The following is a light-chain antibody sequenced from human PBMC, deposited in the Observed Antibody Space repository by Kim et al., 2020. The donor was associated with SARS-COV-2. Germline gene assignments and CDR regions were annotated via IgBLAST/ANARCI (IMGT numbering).Light chain of an antibody. CDR2: EDS. Sequence: SYELTQPPSVSVSPGQTARITCSGDALPQKYAYWYQQRSGQAPVLVIYEDSKRPSGIPERFSGSSSGTMATLTISGAQAEDEADYYCYSTDSRGIHRVFG. CDR3: YSTDSRGIHRV. J-gene: IGLJ2*01. CDR1: ALPQKY. V-gene: IGLV3-10*01.